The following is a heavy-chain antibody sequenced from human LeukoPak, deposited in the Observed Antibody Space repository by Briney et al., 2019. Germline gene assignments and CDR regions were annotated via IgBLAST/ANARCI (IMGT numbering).Heavy chain of an antibody. CDR3: ARMNYVSTGWGAPFDN. Sequence: PGGSLRLSCAASGFTFSSYSMNWVRQAPGRGLEWLSYIGSSGTTTYYADSVKGRFTISRDNAKNLLFLQMNSLRAEDTAVYYCARMNYVSTGWGAPFDNWGQGTLVTVSS. D-gene: IGHD1-7*01. CDR2: IGSSGTTT. J-gene: IGHJ4*02. V-gene: IGHV3-48*04. CDR1: GFTFSSYS.